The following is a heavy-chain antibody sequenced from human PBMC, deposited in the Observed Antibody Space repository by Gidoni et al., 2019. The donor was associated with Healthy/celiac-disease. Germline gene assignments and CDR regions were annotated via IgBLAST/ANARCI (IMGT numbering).Heavy chain of an antibody. D-gene: IGHD3-22*01. CDR2: IDPSDSYT. Sequence: EVQLVQSGAEVKKPGESLRISCKGSGYSFTSYWISWVRQMPGKGLEWMGRIDPSDSYTNYSPSFQGHVTISADKSISTAYLQWSSLKASDTAMYYCARVSYGDYYDSSGYYFDYWGQGTLVTVSS. CDR1: GYSFTSYW. CDR3: ARVSYGDYYDSSGYYFDY. V-gene: IGHV5-10-1*03. J-gene: IGHJ4*02.